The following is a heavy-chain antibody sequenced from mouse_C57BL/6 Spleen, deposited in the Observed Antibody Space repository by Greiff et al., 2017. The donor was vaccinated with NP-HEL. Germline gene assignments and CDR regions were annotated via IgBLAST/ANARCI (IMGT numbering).Heavy chain of an antibody. J-gene: IGHJ1*03. V-gene: IGHV3-6*01. CDR2: ISYDGSN. CDR1: GYSITSGYY. Sequence: EVKLQESGPGLVKPSQSLSLTCSVTGYSITSGYYWNWIRQFPGNKLEWMGYISYDGSNNYNPSLKNRISITRDTSKNQFFLKLNSVTTEDTATYYCARGVVVRGYFDVWGTGTTVTVSS. D-gene: IGHD1-1*01. CDR3: ARGVVVRGYFDV.